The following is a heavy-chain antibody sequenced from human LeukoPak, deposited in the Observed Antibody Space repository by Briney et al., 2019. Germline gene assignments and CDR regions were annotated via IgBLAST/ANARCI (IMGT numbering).Heavy chain of an antibody. J-gene: IGHJ4*02. CDR2: VYYSGSI. V-gene: IGHV4-39*07. CDR3: ARLGAAVGAWPADY. CDR1: GGSITSGGYY. Sequence: SETLSLTCTVSGGSITSGGYYWGWIRQPPGKGLEWIGSVYYSGSIHYNPSLKSRVTISADTSKNQISLKLSSVTAADTAVYYCARLGAAVGAWPADYWGQGTLVTVSS. D-gene: IGHD6-13*01.